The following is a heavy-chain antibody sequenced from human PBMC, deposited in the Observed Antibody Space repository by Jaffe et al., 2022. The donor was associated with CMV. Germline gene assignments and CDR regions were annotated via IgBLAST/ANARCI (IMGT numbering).Heavy chain of an antibody. D-gene: IGHD5-18*01. Sequence: QLQLQESGPGLVKPSETLSLTCTVSGGSISSSSYYWGWIRQPPGKGLEWIGSIYYSGSTYYNPSLKSRVTISVDTSKNQFSLKLSSVTAADTAVYYCARHPVSWDDTAMVINWFDPWGQGTLVTVSS. CDR3: ARHPVSWDDTAMVINWFDP. CDR1: GGSISSSSYY. V-gene: IGHV4-39*01. J-gene: IGHJ5*02. CDR2: IYYSGST.